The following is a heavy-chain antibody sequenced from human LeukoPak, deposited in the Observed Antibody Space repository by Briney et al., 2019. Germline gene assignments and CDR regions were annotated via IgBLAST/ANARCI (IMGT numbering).Heavy chain of an antibody. CDR2: IFYSGST. CDR1: GGSISSYY. CDR3: AKSNGYGLIDI. J-gene: IGHJ3*02. Sequence: SETLSLTCTVSGGSISSYYWSWIRQPPGKGLEWVGYIFYSGSTYYSPSLKSRVTISLDTSRNQFSLKLNSVTAADTAVYYCAKSNGYGLIDIWGQGTMVTVSS. V-gene: IGHV4-59*12. D-gene: IGHD3-22*01.